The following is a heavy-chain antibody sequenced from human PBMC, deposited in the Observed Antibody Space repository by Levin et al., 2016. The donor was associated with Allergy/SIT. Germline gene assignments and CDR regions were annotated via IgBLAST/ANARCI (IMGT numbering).Heavy chain of an antibody. CDR2: ISYDGNNK. J-gene: IGHJ4*02. V-gene: IGHV3-30*18. CDR1: GFTFSSYA. Sequence: GGSLRLSCAASGFTFSSYAIHWVRQAPGKGLEWVAVISYDGNNKYYADSVKGRFTISRDNSKNMLYLQMNSLTAEDTALFYCAKGGPRENNGWARFDGWGQGTLVTVSS. D-gene: IGHD6-19*01. CDR3: AKGGPRENNGWARFDG.